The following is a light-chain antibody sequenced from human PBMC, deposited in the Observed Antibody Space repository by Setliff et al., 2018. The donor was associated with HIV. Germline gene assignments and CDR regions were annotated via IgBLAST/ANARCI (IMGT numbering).Light chain of an antibody. V-gene: IGLV2-14*01. Sequence: QSVLTQPASVSGSPGQSITISCTGSRGDVGAYHYVSWYQHHPGKAPKLIISEVNKRPSGVSTRFSGSKTGNTASLTISGLQADDEADYYCSSYTSSSTLSYVFGTGTKVTV. CDR3: SSYTSSSTLSYV. J-gene: IGLJ1*01. CDR2: EVN. CDR1: RGDVGAYHY.